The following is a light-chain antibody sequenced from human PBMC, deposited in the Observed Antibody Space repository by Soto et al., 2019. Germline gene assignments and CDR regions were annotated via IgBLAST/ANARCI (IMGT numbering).Light chain of an antibody. CDR3: QQYGRLPLS. J-gene: IGKJ4*01. CDR1: QSLTNSF. CDR2: GAS. V-gene: IGKV3-20*01. Sequence: EILLTQSPGTLSLSPGDRATLSCRASQSLTNSFLAWYQQKPGQTPRLLIYGASFRATDIPDRFSGSGSGTDFTLTISRLEPEDFAVYFCQQYGRLPLSFGGGTTVEIK.